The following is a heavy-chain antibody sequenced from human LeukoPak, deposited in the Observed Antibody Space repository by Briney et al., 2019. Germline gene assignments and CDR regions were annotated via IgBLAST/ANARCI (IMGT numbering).Heavy chain of an antibody. CDR3: ARGRWELSL. Sequence: GGSLRLSCTASEITFSNYWMSWVRQAPGKGLEWVANIKQDGSDKNYVDSAKGRFTISRDNAKNSLSLQMNSLRAEDTAVYYCARGRWELSLWGQGTLATVSS. J-gene: IGHJ4*02. CDR1: EITFSNYW. CDR2: IKQDGSDK. D-gene: IGHD1-26*01. V-gene: IGHV3-7*01.